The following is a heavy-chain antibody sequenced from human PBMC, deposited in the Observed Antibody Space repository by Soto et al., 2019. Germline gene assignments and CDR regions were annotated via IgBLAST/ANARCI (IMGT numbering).Heavy chain of an antibody. Sequence: GGSLRLSCAASGFTFSSYAMHWVRQAPGKGLEWVAVISYDGSNKYYADSVKGRFTISRDNSKNTLYLQMNSLRAEDTAVYYCARATIVTAMVKGWFDPWGQGTLVTVSS. J-gene: IGHJ5*02. CDR2: ISYDGSNK. CDR1: GFTFSSYA. V-gene: IGHV3-30-3*01. CDR3: ARATIVTAMVKGWFDP. D-gene: IGHD5-18*01.